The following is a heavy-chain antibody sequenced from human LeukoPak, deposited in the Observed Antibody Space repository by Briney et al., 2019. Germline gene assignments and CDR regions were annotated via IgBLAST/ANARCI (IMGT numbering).Heavy chain of an antibody. CDR3: ASGSWFGEYPFDY. V-gene: IGHV4-61*02. D-gene: IGHD3-10*01. CDR2: IYTRGST. J-gene: IGHJ4*02. Sequence: LSLTCTVSGGSISRGSYYWRWLRQPAGTGLEWIGRIYTRGSTNYNPSLKSRVTISVDTSKNQFSLKQSSVTAADTAVYYCASGSWFGEYPFDYWGQGTLVTVSS. CDR1: GGSISRGSYY.